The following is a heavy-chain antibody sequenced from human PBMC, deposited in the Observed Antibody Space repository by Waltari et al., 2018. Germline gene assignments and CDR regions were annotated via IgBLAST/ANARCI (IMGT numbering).Heavy chain of an antibody. D-gene: IGHD7-27*01. V-gene: IGHV1-2*06. CDR2: INPNSGAT. Sequence: QVQMVQSGAEVKKPGASVKVSCTASGYGFTAYYLHWVRQAPGQGLEWMGRINPNSGATTYAQMFQGRVTMTRDTSISTAYMEVTGLRSDDTAVYYCARVLSTVQLGIFAYWGQGTVVTVSS. CDR3: ARVLSTVQLGIFAY. J-gene: IGHJ4*02. CDR1: GYGFTAYY.